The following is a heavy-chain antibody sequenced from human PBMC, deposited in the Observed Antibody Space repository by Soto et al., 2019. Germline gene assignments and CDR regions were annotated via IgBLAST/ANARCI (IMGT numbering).Heavy chain of an antibody. J-gene: IGHJ6*02. Sequence: GXSLILSCAASGFTFSSYAMHCVRQAPVRGLEWVAVISYDGSNKYYADSVKGRFTISRDNSKNTLYLQMNSLRAEDTAVYYCARDLSPYTGYYYGMDVWGQGTTVTVSS. V-gene: IGHV3-30-3*01. CDR3: ARDLSPYTGYYYGMDV. CDR1: GFTFSSYA. CDR2: ISYDGSNK. D-gene: IGHD1-20*01.